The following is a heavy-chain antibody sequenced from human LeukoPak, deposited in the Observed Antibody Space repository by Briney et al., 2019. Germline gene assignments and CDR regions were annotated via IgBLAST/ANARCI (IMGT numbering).Heavy chain of an antibody. D-gene: IGHD5-18*01. V-gene: IGHV4-59*01. Sequence: SETLSLTCTVSGGSISSYYWSWIRQPPGKGLEWIGYIYYSGSTNYNPSLKSRVTISVDTSKNQFSLKLSSVTAADTAVYYCARGPLYSYGPYYFDYWGQGTLVTVSS. CDR1: GGSISSYY. CDR2: IYYSGST. J-gene: IGHJ4*02. CDR3: ARGPLYSYGPYYFDY.